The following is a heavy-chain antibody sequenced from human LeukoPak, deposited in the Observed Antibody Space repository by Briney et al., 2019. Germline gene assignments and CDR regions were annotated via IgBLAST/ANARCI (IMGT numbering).Heavy chain of an antibody. CDR3: ARDRYSSGWYFSFTDYYYYYGMNV. D-gene: IGHD6-19*01. J-gene: IGHJ6*02. CDR1: GGTFSSYA. CDR2: IIPIFGTA. Sequence: GSSVKVSCKASGGTFSSYAISWVRQAPGQGLEWMGGIIPIFGTANYAQKFQGRVTITADESTSTAYMELSSLRSDDTAVYYCARDRYSSGWYFSFTDYYYYYGMNVWGQGTTVTVSS. V-gene: IGHV1-69*01.